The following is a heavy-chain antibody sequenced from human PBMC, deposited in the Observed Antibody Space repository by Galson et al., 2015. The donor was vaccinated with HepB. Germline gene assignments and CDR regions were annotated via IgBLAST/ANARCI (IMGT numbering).Heavy chain of an antibody. J-gene: IGHJ4*02. CDR2: INAGNGNT. V-gene: IGHV1-3*01. Sequence: SVKVSCKASGYTFTSYAMHWVRQAPGQRLEWMGWINAGNGNTKYSQKFQDRVTITRDTSASTAYMELSSLRSEDTAVYYCARERGLGESPIDYWGQGTLVTVSS. D-gene: IGHD3-10*01. CDR1: GYTFTSYA. CDR3: ARERGLGESPIDY.